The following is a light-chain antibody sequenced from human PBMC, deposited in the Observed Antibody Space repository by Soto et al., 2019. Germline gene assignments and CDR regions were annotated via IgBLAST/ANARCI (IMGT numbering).Light chain of an antibody. CDR2: ECS. J-gene: IGLJ2*01. CDR3: CSYAGSDVV. V-gene: IGLV2-23*01. Sequence: QSALTQPASVSGSPGQSITISCTGTSSDVGSYNLVSWYQQHPGKAPKLMIYECSKRPSGVSNRFSGSKSGNTASLTISGLQAEDEADYYCCSYAGSDVVFGGGTKLTVL. CDR1: SSDVGSYNL.